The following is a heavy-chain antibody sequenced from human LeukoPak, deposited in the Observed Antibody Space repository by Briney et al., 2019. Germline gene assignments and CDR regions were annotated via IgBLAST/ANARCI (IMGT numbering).Heavy chain of an antibody. V-gene: IGHV3-30*02. CDR2: IRYDGSNK. CDR3: AKDSRYFDWLFFDY. D-gene: IGHD3-9*01. CDR1: GFSFSSYG. J-gene: IGHJ4*02. Sequence: GGSLRLSCAASGFSFSSYGMHWVRQAPGKGLEWVAFIRYDGSNKYYADSVKGRFTISRDNSKNTLYLQMNSLRAEDTAVYYCAKDSRYFDWLFFDYWGQGTLVTVSS.